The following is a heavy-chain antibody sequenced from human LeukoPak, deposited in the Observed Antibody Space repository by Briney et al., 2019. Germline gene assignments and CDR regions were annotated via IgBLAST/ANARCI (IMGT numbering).Heavy chain of an antibody. V-gene: IGHV3-7*03. Sequence: GGSLRLSCAASGFTFSSYWMSWVRQAPGKGLEWVANIKQDGSEKYYVDSVKGRFTISRDNAKNSLYLQMNSLRAEDTALYYCARDPLYDYVWGNFDYWGQGTLVTVSS. CDR3: ARDPLYDYVWGNFDY. CDR1: GFTFSSYW. CDR2: IKQDGSEK. J-gene: IGHJ4*02. D-gene: IGHD3-16*01.